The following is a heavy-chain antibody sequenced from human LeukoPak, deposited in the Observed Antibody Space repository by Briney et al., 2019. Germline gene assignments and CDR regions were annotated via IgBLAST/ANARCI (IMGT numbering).Heavy chain of an antibody. V-gene: IGHV3-74*01. CDR1: GFTLNGYW. D-gene: IGHD2-8*02. Sequence: PGGSLRLSCAASGFTLNGYWMHWVGQAPAGGLVWVSRIDPDGSTTNYAESVKGRFTTSRDNAKNTVYLQMNSLRAEDTALYYCARVQAGRSGLMDVWGRGTTVTVSS. CDR3: ARVQAGRSGLMDV. CDR2: IDPDGSTT. J-gene: IGHJ6*02.